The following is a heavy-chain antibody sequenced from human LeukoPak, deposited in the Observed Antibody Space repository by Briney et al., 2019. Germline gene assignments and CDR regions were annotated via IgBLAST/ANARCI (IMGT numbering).Heavy chain of an antibody. V-gene: IGHV3-49*04. CDR3: TRDISGYYDSSGYYYYFNY. CDR1: GFTLGDYA. J-gene: IGHJ4*02. Sequence: PGGSVRLSCTASGFTLGDYAMSWVPQAPGKGLEWVGFIRSKAYGGTTEYAASVKGRFTISRDDSKSIAYLQMDSLKTEDTAVYYCTRDISGYYDSSGYYYYFNYWGQGTLVTVSS. CDR2: IRSKAYGGTT. D-gene: IGHD3-22*01.